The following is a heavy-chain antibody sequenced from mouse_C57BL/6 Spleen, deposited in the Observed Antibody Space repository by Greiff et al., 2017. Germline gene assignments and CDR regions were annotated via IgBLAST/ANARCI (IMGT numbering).Heavy chain of an antibody. V-gene: IGHV4-1*01. CDR3: ARKGGYDDAMDY. CDR2: INPDSSTI. CDR1: TVDFSRYW. Sequence: PAATVDFSRYWMSWVRRAPGKGLEWIGEINPDSSTINYAPSLKDKFIISRDNAKNTLYLQMSKVRSEDTALYYCARKGGYDDAMDYWGQGTSVTVSS. D-gene: IGHD2-2*01. J-gene: IGHJ4*01.